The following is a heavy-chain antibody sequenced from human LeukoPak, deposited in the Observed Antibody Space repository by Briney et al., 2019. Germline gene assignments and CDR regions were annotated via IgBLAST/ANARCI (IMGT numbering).Heavy chain of an antibody. CDR2: ITSSGTYI. CDR3: ARVSPNTVTTLQYFDY. V-gene: IGHV3-21*01. Sequence: GGSLRLSCAASGFTFSNYNMNWVRQAPGKAMDWVSSITSSGTYIFYADSVKGRFTISRDNAKNSLYLQMDSLGPEDTAVYYCARVSPNTVTTLQYFDYWGQGTLVTVSS. CDR1: GFTFSNYN. D-gene: IGHD4-17*01. J-gene: IGHJ4*02.